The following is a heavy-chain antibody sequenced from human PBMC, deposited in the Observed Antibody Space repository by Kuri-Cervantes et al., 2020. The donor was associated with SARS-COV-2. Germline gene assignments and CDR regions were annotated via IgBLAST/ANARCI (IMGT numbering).Heavy chain of an antibody. CDR3: ARTLGEDIVVVPAATFDY. D-gene: IGHD2-2*01. CDR1: GFTFSSYA. CDR2: ISYDGSNK. Sequence: GGSLRLSCAASGFTFSSYAMHWVRQAPGKGLEWVAVISYDGSNKYYADSVKGRFTISRDNSKNTLYLQMNSLRAEDTAVYYCARTLGEDIVVVPAATFDYWGQGTLVIVSS. J-gene: IGHJ4*02. V-gene: IGHV3-30-3*01.